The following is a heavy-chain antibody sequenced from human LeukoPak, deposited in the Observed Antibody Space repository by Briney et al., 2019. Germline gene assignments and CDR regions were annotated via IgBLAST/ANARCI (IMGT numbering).Heavy chain of an antibody. CDR1: GGSISSSSYY. J-gene: IGHJ4*02. CDR3: AREDNWNDLGYFDY. CDR2: IYYSGST. V-gene: IGHV4-39*07. D-gene: IGHD1-20*01. Sequence: SETLSLTCTVSGGSISSSSYYWGWIRQPPGKGLEWIGSIYYSGSTYYNPSLKSRVTISVDTSKNQFSLKLSSVTAADTAVYYCAREDNWNDLGYFDYWGQGTLVTVSS.